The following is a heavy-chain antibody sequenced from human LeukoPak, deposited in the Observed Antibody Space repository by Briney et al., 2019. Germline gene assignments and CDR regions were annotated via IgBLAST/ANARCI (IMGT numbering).Heavy chain of an antibody. V-gene: IGHV3-53*01. D-gene: IGHD5-18*01. CDR2: IYSGDIT. Sequence: PGGSLRLSCAASGVSGSNNYMSWVRQAPGKGLGGVSVIYSGDITYYTDSVKGRFTISRDNSKNTLYLQMNSLRAEDTAVYYCARGSGYSYGFPDYWGQGTLVTVSS. CDR1: GVSGSNNY. CDR3: ARGSGYSYGFPDY. J-gene: IGHJ4*02.